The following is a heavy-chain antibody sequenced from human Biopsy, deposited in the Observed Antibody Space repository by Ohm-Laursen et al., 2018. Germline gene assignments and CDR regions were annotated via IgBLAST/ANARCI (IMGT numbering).Heavy chain of an antibody. D-gene: IGHD1-26*01. Sequence: SQALSLTCTVSGVSISVDGYYWAWIRQLPGKGLDWIGYIYHSGTTYYNPSLKRQLTMSVDTSKNEFSLRLRSVTAADTAVYFCATFRASWDTTQGGDYWGQGTLVTVSS. CDR3: ATFRASWDTTQGGDY. J-gene: IGHJ4*02. CDR1: GVSISVDGYY. CDR2: IYHSGTT. V-gene: IGHV4-31*01.